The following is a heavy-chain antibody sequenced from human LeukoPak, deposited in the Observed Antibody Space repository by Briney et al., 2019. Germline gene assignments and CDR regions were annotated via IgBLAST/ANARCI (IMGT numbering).Heavy chain of an antibody. CDR3: ATWAFYHSLDV. CDR2: INKDGSAT. D-gene: IGHD1-26*01. J-gene: IGHJ6*02. V-gene: IGHV3-43*02. CDR1: GFTLDAHA. Sequence: PGGSLRHSCEASGFTLDAHAMHWVRQAPGKGLEWVSLINKDGSATYYADSVKGRFAISRDNSKNSLYLQMNSLRSEDTALYYCATWAFYHSLDVWGQGTTVTVSS.